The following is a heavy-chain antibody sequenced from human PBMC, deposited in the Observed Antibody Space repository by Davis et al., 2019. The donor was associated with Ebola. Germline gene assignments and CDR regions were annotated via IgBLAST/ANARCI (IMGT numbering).Heavy chain of an antibody. D-gene: IGHD5-12*01. V-gene: IGHV3-48*03. CDR1: GFTFSSYE. CDR2: ISSSGSTI. CDR3: ARDSGYDYGGYYYYGMDV. Sequence: GESLKISCAASGFTFSSYEMNWVRQAPGKGLEWVSYISSSGSTIYYADSVKGRFTISRDNAKNSLYLQMNSLRAEDTAVYYCARDSGYDYGGYYYYGMDVWGQGTTVTVSS. J-gene: IGHJ6*02.